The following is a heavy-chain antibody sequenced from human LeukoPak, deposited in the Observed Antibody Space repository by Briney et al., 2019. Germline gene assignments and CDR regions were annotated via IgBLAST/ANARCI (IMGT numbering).Heavy chain of an antibody. J-gene: IGHJ3*02. CDR3: ASDYGDYHDAFDI. Sequence: TGGSLRLSCAASGFTVSSNYMSWVRQAPGKELEWVSVIYSGGSTYYADSVKGRFTISRDNSKNTLYLQMNSLRAEDTAVYYCASDYGDYHDAFDIWGQGTMVTVSS. CDR2: IYSGGST. V-gene: IGHV3-53*01. D-gene: IGHD4-17*01. CDR1: GFTVSSNY.